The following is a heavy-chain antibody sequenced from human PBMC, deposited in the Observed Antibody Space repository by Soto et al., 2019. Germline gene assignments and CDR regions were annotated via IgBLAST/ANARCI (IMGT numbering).Heavy chain of an antibody. CDR3: SRVRGGTAGVGNHISTGYYEVLDY. CDR1: GSTFSSFA. Sequence: SVKLACKPSGSTFSSFAISWVRQAPGQGLECMGGMIPVFGSAHYSQKFQVRLTITAEESTSTAFMELSRMRSEDTAVYYCSRVRGGTAGVGNHISTGYYEVLDYWGQGTLVTVSS. CDR2: MIPVFGSA. D-gene: IGHD3-9*01. J-gene: IGHJ4*02. V-gene: IGHV1-69*13.